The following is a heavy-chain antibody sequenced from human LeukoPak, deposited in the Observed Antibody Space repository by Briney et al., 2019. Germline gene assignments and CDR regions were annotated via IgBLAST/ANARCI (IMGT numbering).Heavy chain of an antibody. CDR2: ISYDGSNK. CDR1: GFSFSDYG. Sequence: PGGSLRLSCAASGFSFSDYGMHWVRQAPGKGLEWVAVISYDGSNKYYVDSVKGRFTISRDNSKNTLYLQMNSLRAEDTAVYYCAKEYEAYCGGDFYSHFDYWGRGTLLTVSS. CDR3: AKEYEAYCGGDFYSHFDY. J-gene: IGHJ4*02. V-gene: IGHV3-30*18. D-gene: IGHD2-21*02.